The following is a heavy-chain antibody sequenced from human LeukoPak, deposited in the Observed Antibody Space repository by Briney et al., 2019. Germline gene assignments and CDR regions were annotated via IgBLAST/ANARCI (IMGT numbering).Heavy chain of an antibody. V-gene: IGHV1-2*02. CDR3: ASDHCSSTSCYEGKMDV. J-gene: IGHJ6*04. CDR2: INPNSGGT. Sequence: GASVKVSCKASGYTFTGYYMHWVRQAPGQGLEWMGWINPNSGGTNYAQKFQGRVTMTRDTSISTAYMELSRLRSDDTAVYYCASDHCSSTSCYEGKMDVWGKGTTVTVSS. D-gene: IGHD2-2*01. CDR1: GYTFTGYY.